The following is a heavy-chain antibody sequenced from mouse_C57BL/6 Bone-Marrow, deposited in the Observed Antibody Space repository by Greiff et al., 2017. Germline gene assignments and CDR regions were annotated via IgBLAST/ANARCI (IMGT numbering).Heavy chain of an antibody. J-gene: IGHJ3*01. V-gene: IGHV1-50*01. CDR3: ARCLRLTWYAY. CDR2: IDPSDSYT. D-gene: IGHD3-2*02. Sequence: QVHVKQPGAELVKPGASVKLSCKASGYTFTSYWMQWVKQRPGQGLEWIGEIDPSDSYTNYNQKFKGKATLTVDTSSNTAYRQLSSLTSEDSAVYYCARCLRLTWYAYGGQGTVVTVSA. CDR1: GYTFTSYW.